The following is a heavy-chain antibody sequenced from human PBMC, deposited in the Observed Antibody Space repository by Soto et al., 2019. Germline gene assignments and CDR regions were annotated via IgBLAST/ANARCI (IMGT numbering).Heavy chain of an antibody. D-gene: IGHD3-22*01. CDR2: ISYDGSNK. CDR3: AKGPVVITTYYYYHGMDV. CDR1: GFTFSSYG. Sequence: GGSLRLSCAASGFTFSSYGMHWVRQAPGKGLEWVAVISYDGSNKYYADSVKGRFTISRDNSKNTLYLQMNSLRAEDTAVYYCAKGPVVITTYYYYHGMDVWGQGTTVTVSS. V-gene: IGHV3-30*18. J-gene: IGHJ6*02.